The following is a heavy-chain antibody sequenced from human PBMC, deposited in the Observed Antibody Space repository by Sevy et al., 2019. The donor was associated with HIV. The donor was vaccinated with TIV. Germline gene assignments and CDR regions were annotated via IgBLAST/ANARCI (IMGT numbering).Heavy chain of an antibody. Sequence: KQSQTLSLTCTVSGGSISSYYWSWIRQPPGKGLEWIGYIYYSGSTNYNPSLKSRVTISVDTSKNQFSLKLGSVTAADTAVYYCARGRFLEWLPYYYGMDVWGQGTTVTVSS. J-gene: IGHJ6*02. D-gene: IGHD3-3*01. CDR1: GGSISSYY. V-gene: IGHV4-59*01. CDR3: ARGRFLEWLPYYYGMDV. CDR2: IYYSGST.